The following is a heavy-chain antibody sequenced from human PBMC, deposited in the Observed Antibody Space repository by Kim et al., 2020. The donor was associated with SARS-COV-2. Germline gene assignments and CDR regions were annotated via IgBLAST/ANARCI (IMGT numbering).Heavy chain of an antibody. CDR1: GLTFNTYG. D-gene: IGHD3-10*01. V-gene: IGHV3-23*01. J-gene: IGHJ4*02. CDR3: LDYYGWQSFGDY. CDR2: IKEGGNFA. Sequence: GGSLRLSCAVSGLTFNTYGMTWFRQPPGKGLEWVSSIKEGGNFAYYADSAKGRFVVSRDNSKNIMYLQLNDLIVEDTATSYCLDYYGWQSFGDYWGQGT.